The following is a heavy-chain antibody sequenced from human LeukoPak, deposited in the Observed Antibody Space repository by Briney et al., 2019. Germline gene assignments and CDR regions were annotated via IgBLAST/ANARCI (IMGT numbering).Heavy chain of an antibody. Sequence: GGSLRLSCAASGFTFDDYGMSWVRQAPGKGLEWVSGINWDCGSTGYADSVKGRFTISRDNAKNSLYLQMNSLRAEDTALYYCARSGLYGGYVSYWGQGTLVTVSS. D-gene: IGHD5-12*01. J-gene: IGHJ4*02. CDR1: GFTFDDYG. CDR2: INWDCGST. V-gene: IGHV3-20*04. CDR3: ARSGLYGGYVSY.